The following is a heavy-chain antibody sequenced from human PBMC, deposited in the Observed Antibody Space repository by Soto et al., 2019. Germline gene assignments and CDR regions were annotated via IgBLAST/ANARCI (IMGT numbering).Heavy chain of an antibody. CDR2: IWYDGSND. V-gene: IGHV3-33*01. CDR3: TRYGRYSISWTLHY. D-gene: IGHD5-12*01. J-gene: IGHJ4*02. Sequence: GGSLRLSCETSGFTFSHYTMHCVRQAPGKGLEWVAVIWYDGSNDYYAASVKGRFTISRDNSKNTLYLQMNSLRADDTAVYYCTRYGRYSISWTLHYWGQGNLVTVSS. CDR1: GFTFSHYT.